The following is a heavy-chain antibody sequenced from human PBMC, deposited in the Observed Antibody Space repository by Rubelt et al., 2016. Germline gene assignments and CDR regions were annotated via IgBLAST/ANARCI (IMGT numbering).Heavy chain of an antibody. V-gene: IGHV4-34*01. CDR1: GGSFSGYY. Sequence: QVQLQQWGAGLLKPSETLSLTCAVYGGSFSGYYWSWIRQPPGKGLEWIGEINHSGSTNYNPSLKSRVTISVETSKNQFSLKLSSVTAADTAVYYCARVSEYSSSPTFDYWGQGTLVTVSS. J-gene: IGHJ4*02. CDR3: ARVSEYSSSPTFDY. CDR2: INHSGST. D-gene: IGHD6-6*01.